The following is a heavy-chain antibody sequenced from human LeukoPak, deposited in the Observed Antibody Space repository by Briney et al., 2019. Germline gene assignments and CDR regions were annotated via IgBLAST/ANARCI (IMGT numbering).Heavy chain of an antibody. V-gene: IGHV4-59*01. J-gene: IGHJ6*02. D-gene: IGHD3-10*02. Sequence: SETLSLTCTVSGGSISRYYWSWIRQPPGKGLEWIGYIYYSGSTNYNPSLKSRVTTSVDTSKNQFSLKLSSVTAADTAVYYCARLFGELRANYYYYGMDVWGQGTTVTVSS. CDR3: ARLFGELRANYYYYGMDV. CDR1: GGSISRYY. CDR2: IYYSGST.